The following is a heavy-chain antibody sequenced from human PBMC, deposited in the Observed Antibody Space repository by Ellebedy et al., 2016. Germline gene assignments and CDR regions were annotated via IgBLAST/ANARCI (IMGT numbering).Heavy chain of an antibody. V-gene: IGHV4-4*02. CDR1: GGSISSSNW. J-gene: IGHJ3*02. Sequence: GSLRLSCAVSGGSISSSNWWSWVRQPPGKGLEWIGEIYHSGSTNYNPSLKSRVTISVDKSKNQFSLKLSSVTAADTAVYYCARDLVLIDDAVEGEAFDIWGQGTMVTVSS. CDR2: IYHSGST. D-gene: IGHD2-8*01. CDR3: ARDLVLIDDAVEGEAFDI.